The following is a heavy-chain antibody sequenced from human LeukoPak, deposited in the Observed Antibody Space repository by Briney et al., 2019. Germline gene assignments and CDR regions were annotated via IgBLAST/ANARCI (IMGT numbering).Heavy chain of an antibody. Sequence: GGSLRLSCAASGLTFSSDEMNWVRQAPGKGLEWVSFISASGTAMFYADSVKGRFTISRDNAKKSLYLQMYSLRAEDTAVYFCARGYSYGSHFDSWGQGTLVTVSS. D-gene: IGHD5-18*01. V-gene: IGHV3-48*03. CDR3: ARGYSYGSHFDS. J-gene: IGHJ4*02. CDR2: ISASGTAM. CDR1: GLTFSSDE.